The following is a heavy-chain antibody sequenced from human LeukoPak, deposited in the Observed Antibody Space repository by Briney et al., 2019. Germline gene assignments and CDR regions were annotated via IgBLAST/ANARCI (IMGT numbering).Heavy chain of an antibody. Sequence: SETLSLTCTVSGGSISSYYWSWIRQPAGKGLEWIGRIYYSGSTYYNPSLKSRVTISVDTSKNQFSLKLSSVTAADTAVYYCARRVTIFGVVTHFDAFDIWGQGTMVTVSS. CDR2: IYYSGST. CDR1: GGSISSYY. CDR3: ARRVTIFGVVTHFDAFDI. V-gene: IGHV4-59*05. J-gene: IGHJ3*02. D-gene: IGHD3-3*01.